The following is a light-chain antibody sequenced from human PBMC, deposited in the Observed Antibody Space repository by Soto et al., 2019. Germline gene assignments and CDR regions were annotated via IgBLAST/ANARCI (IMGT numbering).Light chain of an antibody. Sequence: QSALTQPASVSGSPGQSITISCTGTSSDVGAYNFVSWYQQHPGKAPKLIIYEVSNRPSGVSNRFSGSKSGNSASLTISGLQAEDEADYWCSSYTSSSTLVFGGGTKVTVL. V-gene: IGLV2-14*01. CDR3: SSYTSSSTLV. CDR1: SSDVGAYNF. J-gene: IGLJ2*01. CDR2: EVS.